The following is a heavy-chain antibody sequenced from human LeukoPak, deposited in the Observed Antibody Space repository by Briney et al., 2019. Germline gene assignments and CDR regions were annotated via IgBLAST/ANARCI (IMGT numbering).Heavy chain of an antibody. V-gene: IGHV1-2*02. CDR3: AKEFGWPLRYFDY. Sequence: ASVKVSCKASGYSFTDYYMHWVRQAPGQGLEWMGSINPNSGDTKYAQKFQGRVTMTRETSISTAYMELSGLRSDDTAIYYCAKEFGWPLRYFDYWGQGTLVTVSS. CDR1: GYSFTDYY. J-gene: IGHJ4*02. D-gene: IGHD5-24*01. CDR2: INPNSGDT.